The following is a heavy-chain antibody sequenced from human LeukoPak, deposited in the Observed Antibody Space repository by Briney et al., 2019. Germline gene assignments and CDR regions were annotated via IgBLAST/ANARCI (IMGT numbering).Heavy chain of an antibody. CDR1: GGSISSSSYY. Sequence: PSETLSLTCTVSGGSISSSSYYWGWIRQPPGKGLEWIGSIYYSGSTYYNPSLKSRVTISVDTSKNQFSLKLSSVTAADTAVYYCARRGTEPVMGSFDYWGQGTLVTVSS. CDR3: ARRGTEPVMGSFDY. CDR2: IYYSGST. D-gene: IGHD1-14*01. J-gene: IGHJ4*02. V-gene: IGHV4-39*01.